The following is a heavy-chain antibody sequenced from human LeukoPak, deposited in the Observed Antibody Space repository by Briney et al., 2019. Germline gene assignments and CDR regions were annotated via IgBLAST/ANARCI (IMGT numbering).Heavy chain of an antibody. Sequence: GGSLRLSCAASGFTFSSYSMNWVRQAPGKGLEWVSSISTSPSYIYYADSVKGRFTISRDNAKNSLYLQMNSLIAEDTAVYYCARACGGDCYLSDYWGQGTLVTVSS. D-gene: IGHD2-21*02. J-gene: IGHJ4*02. V-gene: IGHV3-21*01. CDR2: ISTSPSYI. CDR1: GFTFSSYS. CDR3: ARACGGDCYLSDY.